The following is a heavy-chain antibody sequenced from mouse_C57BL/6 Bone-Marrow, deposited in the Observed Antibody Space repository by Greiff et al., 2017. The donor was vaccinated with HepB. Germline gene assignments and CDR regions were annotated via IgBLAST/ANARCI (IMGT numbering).Heavy chain of an antibody. CDR3: ASYYGSSSYAMDY. Sequence: VQLQQSGAELVRPGTSVKMSCKASGYTFTNYWIGWAKQRPGHGLEWIGDIYPGGGYTNYNEKFKGKATLTADKSSSTAYMQFSSLTSEDSAIYYCASYYGSSSYAMDYWGQGTSVTVSS. D-gene: IGHD1-1*01. CDR2: IYPGGGYT. V-gene: IGHV1-63*01. J-gene: IGHJ4*01. CDR1: GYTFTNYW.